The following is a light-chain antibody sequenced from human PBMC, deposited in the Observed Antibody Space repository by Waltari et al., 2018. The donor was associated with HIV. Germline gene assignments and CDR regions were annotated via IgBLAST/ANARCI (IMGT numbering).Light chain of an antibody. V-gene: IGLV1-40*01. CDR3: QSYDSSFSGAV. CDR2: ANN. CDR1: SSNLGGGFD. Sequence: QSVLTQPPSVSGAPGQRVTVSCPGSSSNLGGGFDLHRYQQIPGTAPKLLIYANNNRPSGVPDRFSGSKSGATASLAITGLQPEDEADYYCQSYDSSFSGAVFGGGTKLTVL. J-gene: IGLJ2*01.